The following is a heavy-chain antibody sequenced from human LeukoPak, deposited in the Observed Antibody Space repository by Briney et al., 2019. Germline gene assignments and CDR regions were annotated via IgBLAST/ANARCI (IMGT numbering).Heavy chain of an antibody. CDR2: ISSTSKYI. Sequence: GGSLRLSCEASGLTFSTFGMNWVRQAPGKGLEWVSSISSTSKYIHYADSVKGRFTISRDNAKNSLYLQMNSLRDDDTAVYFCARDRAWIQLMPDYWGQGTLVAVSS. D-gene: IGHD5-18*01. CDR3: ARDRAWIQLMPDY. CDR1: GLTFSTFG. J-gene: IGHJ4*02. V-gene: IGHV3-21*01.